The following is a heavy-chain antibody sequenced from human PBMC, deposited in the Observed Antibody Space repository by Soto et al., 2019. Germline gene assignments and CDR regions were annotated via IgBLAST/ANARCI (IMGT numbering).Heavy chain of an antibody. CDR2: INPNSGGT. J-gene: IGHJ4*02. CDR1: GYTFTGYY. V-gene: IGHV1-2*04. Sequence: GASVKVSCKASGYTFTGYYMHWVRQAPGQGLEWMGWINPNSGGTNYAQKFQGWVTMTRDTSISTAYMELSRLRSDDTAAYYCARGGPSDLRYFDYWGQGTLVTVSS. D-gene: IGHD3-9*01. CDR3: ARGGPSDLRYFDY.